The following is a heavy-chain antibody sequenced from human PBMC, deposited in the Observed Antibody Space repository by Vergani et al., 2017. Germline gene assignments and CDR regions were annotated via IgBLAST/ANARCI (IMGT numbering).Heavy chain of an antibody. Sequence: EVQLVESGGGVVRPGGSLRLSCAASGFTFGDYDMNWVRQAPGKGLEWVSRVKWNGDSSVYADSVKGRFTISRDNAKKSLYLQMTSLRAEDTAFYYCARRGSGNTYYFDYWGKGALVTVSS. CDR3: ARRGSGNTYYFDY. J-gene: IGHJ4*02. CDR1: GFTFGDYD. D-gene: IGHD3-10*01. CDR2: VKWNGDSS. V-gene: IGHV3-20*04.